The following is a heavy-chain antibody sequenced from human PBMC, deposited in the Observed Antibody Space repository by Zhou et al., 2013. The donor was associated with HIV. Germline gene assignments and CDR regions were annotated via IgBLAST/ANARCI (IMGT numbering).Heavy chain of an antibody. CDR2: ISGYNGNA. V-gene: IGHV1-18*01. CDR1: GYTFSNFG. D-gene: IGHD2-15*01. CDR3: ARDVQDTDY. Sequence: QVQLVQSGPEVKKPGASLRVSCKTSGYTFSNFGVSWVRQAPGQGLEWLGWISGYNGNAHYAQKFQDRVSMTTDVATTTAHMELRSLRSDDTAVYYCARDVQDTDYWGQGTLVTVSS. J-gene: IGHJ4*02.